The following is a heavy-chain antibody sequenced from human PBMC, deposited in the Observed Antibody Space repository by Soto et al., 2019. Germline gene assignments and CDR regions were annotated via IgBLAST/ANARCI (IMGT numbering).Heavy chain of an antibody. Sequence: SETLSLTCTVSNDSIRSGTYYWAWIRQPRGRGLEWIGSLSYLGTTDYNPSLKSRVTISKDASKNQFSLKLSSVTAADTAVYYCARGAREMATSIKWFDPWGQGTLVTVSS. J-gene: IGHJ5*02. CDR1: NDSIRSGTYY. V-gene: IGHV4-39*07. D-gene: IGHD5-12*01. CDR3: ARGAREMATSIKWFDP. CDR2: LSYLGTT.